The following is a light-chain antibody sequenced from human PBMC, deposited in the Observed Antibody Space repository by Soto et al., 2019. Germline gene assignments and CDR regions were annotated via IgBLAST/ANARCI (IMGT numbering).Light chain of an antibody. Sequence: DIVLTQSPLSLPVTPGEPASISCRSSQSLLHSNGNIYLAWYLQKPGQSTQRLIYLGSIRASGVPNRFSGSGSGTDFTLKITRVEAEDVGIYYCMQAIQAPRTFGLGTKVEIK. CDR1: QSLLHSNGNIY. V-gene: IGKV2-28*01. CDR3: MQAIQAPRT. J-gene: IGKJ1*01. CDR2: LGS.